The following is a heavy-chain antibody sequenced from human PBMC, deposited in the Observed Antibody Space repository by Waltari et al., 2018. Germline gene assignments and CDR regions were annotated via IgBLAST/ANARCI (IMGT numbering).Heavy chain of an antibody. D-gene: IGHD4-17*01. Sequence: QVQLQESGPGLVKPSQTLSLTCTVSGGSISSGSYYWSWIRQPAGKGLEWIGRIYTSGNTNYNPSLKSRVTISVDTSKNQFSLKLSSVTAADTAVYYCATTPKTTVVFDYWGQGTLVTVSS. CDR2: IYTSGNT. V-gene: IGHV4-61*02. J-gene: IGHJ4*02. CDR1: GGSISSGSYY. CDR3: ATTPKTTVVFDY.